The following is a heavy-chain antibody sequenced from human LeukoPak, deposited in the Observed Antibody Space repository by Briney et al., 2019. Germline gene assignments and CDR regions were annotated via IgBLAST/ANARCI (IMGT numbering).Heavy chain of an antibody. D-gene: IGHD6-13*01. CDR2: IYYSGST. CDR1: GGSISSSSSY. CDR3: ARLLGSDSTSWFYFDS. J-gene: IGHJ4*02. V-gene: IGHV4-39*01. Sequence: TSETLSLTCTVSGGSISSSSSYWGWIRQPPGKGLEWIGSIYYSGSTYYNPSLKSRVTISVDTSKNQFSLKLSSVTAADTAVYYCARLLGSDSTSWFYFDSWGQGTLVTVSS.